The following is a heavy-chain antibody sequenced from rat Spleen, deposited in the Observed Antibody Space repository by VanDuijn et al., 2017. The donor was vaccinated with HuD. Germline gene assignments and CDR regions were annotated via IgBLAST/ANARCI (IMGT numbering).Heavy chain of an antibody. V-gene: IGHV5-20*01. CDR1: GLTFSDYG. Sequence: EVQLVESGGGLVQPGRSMKVSCAASGLTFSDYGMAWVRQVPKKGLEWVAYISYDGDTTYYLDSVKGRFTICRDNAKDTLFLQMDSRRSEDKCTYYWTGGGYDGTYDAYWGHGVMVTVSA. CDR3: TGGGYDGTYDAY. CDR2: ISYDGDTT. D-gene: IGHD1-12*02. J-gene: IGHJ2*01.